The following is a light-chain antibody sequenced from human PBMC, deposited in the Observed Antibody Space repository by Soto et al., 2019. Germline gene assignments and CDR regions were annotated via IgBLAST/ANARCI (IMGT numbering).Light chain of an antibody. V-gene: IGLV1-44*01. Sequence: QSVLTQTPSASGTPGQTVTISCSGSRSNIGNNAVSWYQQFPGTAPKLLIYNNNQRPSGVPDRFSGSKSGTSASLAISGLQSEDEADYYCATWDDSLNAPGVFGGGTKVTVL. CDR3: ATWDDSLNAPGV. CDR2: NNN. J-gene: IGLJ3*02. CDR1: RSNIGNNA.